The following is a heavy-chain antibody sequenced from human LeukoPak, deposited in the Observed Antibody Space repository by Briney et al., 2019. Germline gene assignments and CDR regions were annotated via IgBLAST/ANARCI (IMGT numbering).Heavy chain of an antibody. V-gene: IGHV1-8*01. CDR1: GYTFTSYD. CDR3: ARGTRIYDSSGYYSPPYDY. D-gene: IGHD3-22*01. CDR2: MNPNSGNT. J-gene: IGHJ4*02. Sequence: ASVKVSCKASGYTFTSYDINWVRQATGQGLEWMGWMNPNSGNTGYAQKFQGRVTMTRNTSISTAYMELSSLRSEDTAVYYCARGTRIYDSSGYYSPPYDYWAREPWSPSPQ.